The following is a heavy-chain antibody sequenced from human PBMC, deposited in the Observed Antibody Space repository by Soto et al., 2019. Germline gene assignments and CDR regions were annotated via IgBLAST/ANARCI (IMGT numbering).Heavy chain of an antibody. CDR2: INPSSGGT. V-gene: IGHV1-2*02. D-gene: IGHD3-3*01. CDR1: GYIFTGFY. Sequence: ASVKVSCKASGYIFTGFYIHWVRQAPGQGLEWLGWINPSSGGTNYAQRFQGRVTMTRDTSISTAYMELRRLRSDDTAVYYCAKDGEGITLFGVVATNNWFDPWGQGTLVTVSS. CDR3: AKDGEGITLFGVVATNNWFDP. J-gene: IGHJ5*02.